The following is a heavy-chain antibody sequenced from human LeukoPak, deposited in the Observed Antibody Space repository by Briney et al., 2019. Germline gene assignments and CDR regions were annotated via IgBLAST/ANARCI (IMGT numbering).Heavy chain of an antibody. V-gene: IGHV1-69*05. Sequence: SVKVSCKASGGTFSSYAISWVRQAPGQGLEWMGGIIPIFGTANYAQKFQGRVTITTDESTSTAYMELSSLRSEDTAVYYCATLRYDFWSGYHAKEDYWGQGTLVTVS. CDR3: ATLRYDFWSGYHAKEDY. CDR1: GGTFSSYA. J-gene: IGHJ4*02. CDR2: IIPIFGTA. D-gene: IGHD3-3*01.